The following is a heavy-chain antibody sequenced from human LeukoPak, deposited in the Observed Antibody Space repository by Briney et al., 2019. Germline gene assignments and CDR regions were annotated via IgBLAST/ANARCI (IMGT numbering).Heavy chain of an antibody. CDR2: ISYSGST. D-gene: IGHD5-18*01. CDR3: ARDRYSYGF. J-gene: IGHJ4*02. V-gene: IGHV4-59*01. Sequence: SETLSLTCTVSGGFISSYYWSWIRQPPGKGLEWIGFISYSGSTYYNPSLKSRVTMSVDTSKNQFSPNLRSVTAADTAVYYCARDRYSYGFWGQGILVTVSS. CDR1: GGFISSYY.